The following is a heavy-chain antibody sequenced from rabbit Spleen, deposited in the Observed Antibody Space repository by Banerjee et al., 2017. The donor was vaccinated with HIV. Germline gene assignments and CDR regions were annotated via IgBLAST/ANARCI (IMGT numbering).Heavy chain of an antibody. D-gene: IGHD8-1*01. Sequence: QLKESGGGLVQPGGSLKLSCKASGFTLSSYYMNWVRQAPGKGLEWIGYIDPVFGITYYASWVNGRFSISRENAQNTVFLQMTSLTAADTATYFCARGGAGGSYFALWGPGTLVTVS. J-gene: IGHJ4*01. CDR1: GFTLSSYY. V-gene: IGHV1S7*01. CDR3: ARGGAGGSYFAL. CDR2: IDPVFGIT.